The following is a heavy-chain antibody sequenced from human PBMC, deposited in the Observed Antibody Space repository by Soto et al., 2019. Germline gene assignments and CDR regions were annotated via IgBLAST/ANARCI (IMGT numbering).Heavy chain of an antibody. Sequence: SETLSLTCAVSGGSISTSDYSWSWVRQPPGRGLEWLGSIYHTGTTHYIPSLKNRLTMSLDKSKNQFSLDLTSVTAADTALYYCVRERTIFGVAPGGGVDVWGQGTTVTVSS. V-gene: IGHV4-30-2*01. CDR2: IYHTGTT. CDR1: GGSISTSDYS. D-gene: IGHD3-3*01. J-gene: IGHJ6*02. CDR3: VRERTIFGVAPGGGVDV.